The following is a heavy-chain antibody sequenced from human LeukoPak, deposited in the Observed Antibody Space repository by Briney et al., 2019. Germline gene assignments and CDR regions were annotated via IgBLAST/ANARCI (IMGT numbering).Heavy chain of an antibody. V-gene: IGHV3-21*01. Sequence: GGSLRLSCAASGFTFSSYSMNWVRQAPGKGLEWVSSISSSSSYIYYADSVKGRFTISRDNAKNSLYLQINSLREEDTAVYYCARDSGCSSTSCYTGGDYWGQGTLVTVSS. J-gene: IGHJ4*02. D-gene: IGHD2-2*02. CDR2: ISSSSSYI. CDR1: GFTFSSYS. CDR3: ARDSGCSSTSCYTGGDY.